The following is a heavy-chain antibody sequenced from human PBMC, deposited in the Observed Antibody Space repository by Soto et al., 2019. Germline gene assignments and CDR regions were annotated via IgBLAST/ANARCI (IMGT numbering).Heavy chain of an antibody. J-gene: IGHJ6*02. CDR2: IIPIFGTV. CDR1: GGTFRTYA. CDR3: AKGAVAGTPTSYYYYGMDV. V-gene: IGHV1-69*12. D-gene: IGHD6-19*01. Sequence: QVQLLQSGAEVKKPGSSVRVSCEASGGTFRTYAISWVRQAPGQGLEWMGEIIPIFGTVNYAQKFQGRVTITADXSXTXVXXALRSLRSEDTAVYYCAKGAVAGTPTSYYYYGMDVWGQGTTVTVSS.